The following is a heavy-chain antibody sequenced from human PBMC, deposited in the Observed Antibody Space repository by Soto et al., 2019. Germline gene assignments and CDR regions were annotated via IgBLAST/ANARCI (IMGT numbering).Heavy chain of an antibody. V-gene: IGHV1-69*02. J-gene: IGHJ4*02. Sequence: QVQLVQSGAEVKKPGSLVKVSCKASGGTFSSYTISWVRQAPGQGLEWMGRIIPILGIANYAQKFQGRVTITADKSTSTAYMELSSLRSEDTAVYYCARGELAAGTDFDYWGQGTLVTVSS. CDR2: IIPILGIA. D-gene: IGHD6-13*01. CDR3: ARGELAAGTDFDY. CDR1: GGTFSSYT.